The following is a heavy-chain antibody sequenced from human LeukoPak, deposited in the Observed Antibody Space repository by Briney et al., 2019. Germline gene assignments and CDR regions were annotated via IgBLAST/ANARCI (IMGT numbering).Heavy chain of an antibody. J-gene: IGHJ5*02. V-gene: IGHV1-8*01. Sequence: ASVKVSCKASGYTFTSYDINWVRQATGQGLEWMGWMNPNSGNTGYAQKFQGRVTMTRNTSISTAYMELSILRSEDTAVYYCARVGSVLRFLEWLLSPNWFDPWGQGTLVTVSS. CDR3: ARVGSVLRFLEWLLSPNWFDP. D-gene: IGHD3-3*01. CDR2: MNPNSGNT. CDR1: GYTFTSYD.